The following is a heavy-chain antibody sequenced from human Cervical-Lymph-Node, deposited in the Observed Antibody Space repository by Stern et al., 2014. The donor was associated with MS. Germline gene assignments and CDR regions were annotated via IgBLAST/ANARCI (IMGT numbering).Heavy chain of an antibody. J-gene: IGHJ6*02. CDR1: GYFFTSYG. D-gene: IGHD3-3*01. CDR2: ISADNGDT. V-gene: IGHV1-18*01. CDR3: ARDSLIRTFGVEEGMDV. Sequence: VQLVESGAEVTKPGASVKVSCKASGYFFTSYGISWVRQAPGHGLEWMGWISADNGDTNYAQNVQGRVTMTTDTSTNTAYMELSSLRSDDTALYYCARDSLIRTFGVEEGMDVWGQGTTVTVSS.